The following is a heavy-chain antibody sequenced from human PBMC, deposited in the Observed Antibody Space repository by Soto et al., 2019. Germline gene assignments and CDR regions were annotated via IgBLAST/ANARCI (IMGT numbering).Heavy chain of an antibody. V-gene: IGHV4-30-4*01. J-gene: IGHJ6*02. CDR3: ARGPTVTANYYYGMDV. CDR2: IYYSGNT. D-gene: IGHD4-4*01. Sequence: SETLSLTCSVSGGSISSGYYYWSWIRQPPGKGLEWIGNIYYSGNTYYNPSLKSRLIISIDTSKNQFSLKLSSVTAADTAVYYCARGPTVTANYYYGMDVWGQGTTVTVSS. CDR1: GGSISSGYYY.